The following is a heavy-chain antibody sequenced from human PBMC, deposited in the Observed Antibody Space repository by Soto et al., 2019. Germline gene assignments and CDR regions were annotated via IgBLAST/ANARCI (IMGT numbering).Heavy chain of an antibody. CDR1: GCSISSSRYY. CDR2: AYYSGTT. D-gene: IGHD6-19*01. J-gene: IGHJ3*02. Sequence: PSETLSLTCSVSGCSISSSRYYWEWIRQSPGKGLEWIGSAYYSGTTYYNPSLKRRVTISVDTYNQFSLKLSSVTAADTAYYFCARRPMVGPVAENAFDIWGQGTRVTVSS. V-gene: IGHV4-39*01. CDR3: ARRPMVGPVAENAFDI.